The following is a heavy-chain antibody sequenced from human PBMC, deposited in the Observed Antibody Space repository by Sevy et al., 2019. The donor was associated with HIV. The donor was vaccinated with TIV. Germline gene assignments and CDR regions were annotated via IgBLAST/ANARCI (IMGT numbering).Heavy chain of an antibody. CDR3: ARVSRYYDSSGSYYSYYGMDV. V-gene: IGHV3-13*01. J-gene: IGHJ6*02. CDR1: GFTFSGYD. CDR2: IGTAGDT. D-gene: IGHD3-22*01. Sequence: GGYLRLSCAASGFTFSGYDMHWVRQSTGKGLEWVSAIGTAGDTYYPGSVKGRFTISRENVKNSLYLQMNSLRAGDTAVYYCARVSRYYDSSGSYYSYYGMDVWGQGTTVTVSS.